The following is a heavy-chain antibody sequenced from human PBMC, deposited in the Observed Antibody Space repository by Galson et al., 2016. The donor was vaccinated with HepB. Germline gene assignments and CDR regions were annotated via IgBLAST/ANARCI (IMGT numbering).Heavy chain of an antibody. V-gene: IGHV3-48*02. D-gene: IGHD4-17*01. CDR2: ISSRSSTM. J-gene: IGHJ1*01. CDR3: AGGDGGDLRH. Sequence: SLRLSCAASGFSFSTSSMSWVRQAPGKGLDWVAYISSRSSTMYYAHSVRGRFTLSRDNAKNSLFLQMNSLRDEDTAIYFCAGGDGGDLRHWGQGTRVTVSP. CDR1: GFSFSTSS.